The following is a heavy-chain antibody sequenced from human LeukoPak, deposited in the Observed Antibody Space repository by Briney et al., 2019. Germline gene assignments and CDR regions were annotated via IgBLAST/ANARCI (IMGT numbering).Heavy chain of an antibody. V-gene: IGHV3-30*04. CDR3: ATSPFAPGYSSSWYYYYGMDV. CDR2: KSYDGSNK. Sequence: GGSLRLSCAASGFTFSSYAMHWVRQAPGKGLEWVAVKSYDGSNKYYADSVKGRFTISRDNSKNTLYLQMNSLRAEDTAVYYCATSPFAPGYSSSWYYYYGMDVWGKGTTVTVSS. D-gene: IGHD6-13*01. CDR1: GFTFSSYA. J-gene: IGHJ6*04.